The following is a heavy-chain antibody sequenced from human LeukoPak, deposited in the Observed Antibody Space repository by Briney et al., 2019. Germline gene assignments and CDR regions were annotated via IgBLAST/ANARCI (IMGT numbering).Heavy chain of an antibody. CDR1: GFTFSNTW. CDR3: VAQGGSGDLRY. CDR2: IKRIIDGGTT. D-gene: IGHD4-17*01. J-gene: IGHJ4*02. Sequence: TGGSLRLSCAASGFTFSNTWMNWVRQAPGKGLEWVGRIKRIIDGGTTDYAAPVKGRFTVSRDDSINTLYLQMSSLKTEDTAVYYSVAQGGSGDLRYWGQGTLVTVSS. V-gene: IGHV3-15*01.